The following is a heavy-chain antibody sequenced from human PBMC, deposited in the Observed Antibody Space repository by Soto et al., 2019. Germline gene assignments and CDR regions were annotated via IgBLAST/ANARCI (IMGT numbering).Heavy chain of an antibody. Sequence: QVHLQESGPGLVKPSETLSLSCTVSGGSVSSGSYYWTWVRQSPEKGLEWMGYIAPSGSSNYNPSLNSRVTISTDTSKKQFTLNLSSVLAADPAVYYCARGRQYSYAYAFAFWGPGIRVTVSS. CDR1: GGSVSSGSYY. CDR2: IAPSGSS. V-gene: IGHV4-61*01. CDR3: ARGRQYSYAYAFAF. D-gene: IGHD3-16*01. J-gene: IGHJ4*02.